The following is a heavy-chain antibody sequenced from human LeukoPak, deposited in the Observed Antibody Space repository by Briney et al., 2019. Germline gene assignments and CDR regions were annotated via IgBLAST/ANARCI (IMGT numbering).Heavy chain of an antibody. CDR1: GYTFTSYY. V-gene: IGHV1-2*02. CDR3: TRGETGRDSSGYFGY. CDR2: INPNSGGT. Sequence: GASVKVSCKASGYTFTSYYMHWVRQAPGQGLEWMGWINPNSGGTNYAQKFQGRVTVTRDTSISTAYMELSSLRSDDTAVYYCTRGETGRDSSGYFGYWGQGTLVTVSS. J-gene: IGHJ4*02. D-gene: IGHD3-22*01.